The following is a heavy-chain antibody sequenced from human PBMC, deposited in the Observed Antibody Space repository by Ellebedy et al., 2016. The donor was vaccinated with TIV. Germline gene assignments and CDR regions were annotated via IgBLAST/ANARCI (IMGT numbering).Heavy chain of an antibody. D-gene: IGHD6-13*01. CDR2: ISSSSSTI. V-gene: IGHV3-48*01. CDR1: GFNFSDYA. J-gene: IGHJ3*02. CDR3: AAAAGAGDDAFDI. Sequence: GESLKISXTASGFNFSDYAMTWVRQAPGKGLEWVSYISSSSSTIYYADSVKGRFTISRDKAKNSLYLQMNSLRAEDTAVYYCAAAAGAGDDAFDIWGQGTMVTVSS.